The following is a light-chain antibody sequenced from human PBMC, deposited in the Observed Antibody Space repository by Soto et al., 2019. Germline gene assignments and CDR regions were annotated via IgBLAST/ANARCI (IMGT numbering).Light chain of an antibody. J-gene: IGKJ1*01. V-gene: IGKV1-39*01. Sequence: IQVAQYPSNLSASVGDRVTITCRASQSISSYLNWYQQKPGKAPKLLIYAASSLQSGVPSRFSGSGSGTDFTLTISSLQPEDFATYYCQQSYSTPCTFGQGTKVDIK. CDR3: QQSYSTPCT. CDR1: QSISSY. CDR2: AAS.